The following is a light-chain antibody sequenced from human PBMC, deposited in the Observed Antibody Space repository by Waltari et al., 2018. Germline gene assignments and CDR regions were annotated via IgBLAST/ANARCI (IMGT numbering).Light chain of an antibody. Sequence: EIVMTHSPATLSMSPAETATLSCRASQGISSNLAWYQQKPGQAPRLLMYGNATRGSGFPAGFSGSGSGTEFTLTISSLQSEDFATYYCQQYDIWPYTFGQGTKLEIK. J-gene: IGKJ2*01. CDR3: QQYDIWPYT. V-gene: IGKV3-15*01. CDR2: GNA. CDR1: QGISSN.